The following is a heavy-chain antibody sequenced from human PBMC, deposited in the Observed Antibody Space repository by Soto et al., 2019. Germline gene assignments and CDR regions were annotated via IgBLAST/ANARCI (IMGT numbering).Heavy chain of an antibody. CDR1: GFTVSSNY. V-gene: IGHV3-66*01. D-gene: IGHD3-3*01. J-gene: IGHJ4*02. Sequence: GGSLRLSCAASGFTVSSNYMSWVRQAPGKGLEWVSVIYSGGSTYYADSVKGRFTISRDNSKNTLYLQMNSLRAGDTAVYYCAAPSHYDFWTGHTADYWGQGTLVTVSS. CDR3: AAPSHYDFWTGHTADY. CDR2: IYSGGST.